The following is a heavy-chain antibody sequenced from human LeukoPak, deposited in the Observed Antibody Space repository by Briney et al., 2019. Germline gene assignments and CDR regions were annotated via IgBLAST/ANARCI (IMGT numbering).Heavy chain of an antibody. CDR2: IYTSGST. D-gene: IGHD3-3*01. Sequence: SETLCLTCTVSGGSINSGSYYWSWIRQPAEKGVEWIGCIYTSGSTNYNPSLKSRVTISVDTSKNQFSLKVSSVTAADTAVYYCARETYDFWSGYYKEDYWGQGTLVTVSS. J-gene: IGHJ4*02. CDR1: GGSINSGSYY. CDR3: ARETYDFWSGYYKEDY. V-gene: IGHV4-61*02.